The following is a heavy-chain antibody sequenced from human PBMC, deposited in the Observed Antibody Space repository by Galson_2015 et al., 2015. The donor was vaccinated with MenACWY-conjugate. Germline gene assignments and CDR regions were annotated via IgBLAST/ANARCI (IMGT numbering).Heavy chain of an antibody. CDR3: ARRGWHYDSSGYYYSYYFDY. J-gene: IGHJ4*02. CDR2: ISAYNGNT. D-gene: IGHD3-22*01. CDR1: GYTFTSYG. Sequence: SVKVSCKASGYTFTSYGISWVRQAPGQGLEWMGWISAYNGNTNYAQKLQGRVTMTTDTSTSTAYMELRSLRSDDTAVYCCARRGWHYDSSGYYYSYYFDYWGQGTLVTVSS. V-gene: IGHV1-18*04.